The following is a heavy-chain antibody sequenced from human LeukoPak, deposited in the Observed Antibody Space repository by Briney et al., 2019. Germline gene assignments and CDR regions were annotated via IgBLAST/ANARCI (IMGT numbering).Heavy chain of an antibody. CDR1: GYTFTSYD. V-gene: IGHV1-8*01. Sequence: ASVKVSCKASGYTFTSYDINWVRQATGQGLEWMGWMNPNSGNTGYAQKFQGRVTMTRNTSISTAYMELSSLRSEDTAVYYCARLTTVTNYDDYWGQGTLVIVSS. J-gene: IGHJ4*02. CDR3: ARLTTVTNYDDY. CDR2: MNPNSGNT. D-gene: IGHD4-17*01.